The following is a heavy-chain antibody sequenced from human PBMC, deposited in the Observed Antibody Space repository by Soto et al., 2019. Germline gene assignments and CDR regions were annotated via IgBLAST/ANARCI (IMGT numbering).Heavy chain of an antibody. CDR1: GGSISSSNW. D-gene: IGHD2-15*01. V-gene: IGHV4-4*02. Sequence: PSETLSLTCAVSGGSISSSNWWSWVRQPPGKGLEWIGEIYHSGSTNYNPSLKSRVTISVDKSKNQFSLRLRTVTAADTAVYYCARKVYCSGGSCYSFAFDIWGQGTMVTVSS. J-gene: IGHJ3*02. CDR2: IYHSGST. CDR3: ARKVYCSGGSCYSFAFDI.